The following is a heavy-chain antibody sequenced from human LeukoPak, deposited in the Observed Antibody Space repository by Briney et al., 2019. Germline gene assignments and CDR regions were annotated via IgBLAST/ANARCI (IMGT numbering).Heavy chain of an antibody. D-gene: IGHD2-2*01. CDR3: ASYVPAAIGRYYFDY. J-gene: IGHJ4*02. CDR2: IYPGDSDN. CDR1: GYRFTSYW. Sequence: GESLKISCQGSGYRFTSYWIGWVGQMPGKGMEWMGIIYPGDSDNIYSSSFQGQATISADKSISTAYLQWSSLKASDTAMYYCASYVPAAIGRYYFDYWGQGTLVSVSS. V-gene: IGHV5-51*01.